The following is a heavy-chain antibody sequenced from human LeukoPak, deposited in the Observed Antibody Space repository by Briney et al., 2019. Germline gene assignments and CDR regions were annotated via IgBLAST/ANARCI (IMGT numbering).Heavy chain of an antibody. Sequence: SETLSLTCTVSGGSKRGNHGSWMRQPSGKGLEWIGDIYYSGNTNYNPSLKRRVTISVDTSKNQFSLKQSSVPAPATAVLYSPRLGRLGVVTVCYFYYALLLWGQGTTVTVSS. D-gene: IGHD2-21*02. CDR3: PRLGRLGVVTVCYFYYALLL. V-gene: IGHV4-59*08. J-gene: IGHJ6*02. CDR1: GGSKRGNH. CDR2: IYYSGNT.